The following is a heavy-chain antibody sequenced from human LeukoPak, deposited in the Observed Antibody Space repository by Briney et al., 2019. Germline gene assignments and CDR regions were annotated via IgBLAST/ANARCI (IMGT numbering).Heavy chain of an antibody. CDR1: GGPLSRGGYY. Sequence: PSQTLSLTCTVSGGPLSRGGYYWSWIRPPPGKGLEWIGYIYYSGSTYYNPSLKSRVTISVDTSKNQFSLKLGSVTAADTAVYYCASTDYDFSYWGQGTLVTVSS. D-gene: IGHD3-3*01. CDR2: IYYSGST. V-gene: IGHV4-31*03. CDR3: ASTDYDFSY. J-gene: IGHJ4*02.